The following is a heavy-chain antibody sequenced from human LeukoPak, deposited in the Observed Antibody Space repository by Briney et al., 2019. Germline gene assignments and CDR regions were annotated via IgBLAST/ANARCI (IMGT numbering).Heavy chain of an antibody. CDR3: ARRGYSSSWYGSYYFDY. J-gene: IGHJ4*02. CDR2: VYHTGGT. D-gene: IGHD6-13*01. Sequence: SETLSLTCTVSGFSISSGYYWAWIRQPPGKGLEWIGSVYHTGGTYYNPSLKSRVTISVDTSKNQFSLKLSSVTAADTAVYYCARRGYSSSWYGSYYFDYWGQGTLVTVSS. CDR1: GFSISSGYY. V-gene: IGHV4-38-2*02.